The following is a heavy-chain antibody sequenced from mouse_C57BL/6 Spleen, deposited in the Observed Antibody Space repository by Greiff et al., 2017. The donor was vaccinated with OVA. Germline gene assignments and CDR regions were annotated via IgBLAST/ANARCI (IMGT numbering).Heavy chain of an antibody. CDR1: GYTFTSYD. D-gene: IGHD2-5*01. V-gene: IGHV1-85*01. CDR3: ARNYSNYGYAMDY. CDR2: IYPRDGST. J-gene: IGHJ4*01. Sequence: QVQLQQSGPELVKPGASVQLSCTASGYTFTSYDINWVKQRPGQGLEWIGWIYPRDGSTKYNEKFKGKATLTVDTSSSTAYMELHSLTSEDSAVYFCARNYSNYGYAMDYWGQGTSVTVSS.